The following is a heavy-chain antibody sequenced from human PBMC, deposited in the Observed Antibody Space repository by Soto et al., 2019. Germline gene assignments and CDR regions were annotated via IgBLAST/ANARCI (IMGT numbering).Heavy chain of an antibody. J-gene: IGHJ4*02. D-gene: IGHD3-22*01. V-gene: IGHV3-43D*04. Sequence: GFLILSRASAGFDFEDFSMHWVLQAPGKGLEWVSLINSDGTDSYYMDSVRGRFTISRDNGKNSLYLQMDRLRPEDTAFYFCAKALSYYDSSPLDQWGQGTLVTVSS. CDR3: AKALSYYDSSPLDQ. CDR1: GFDFEDFS. CDR2: INSDGTDS.